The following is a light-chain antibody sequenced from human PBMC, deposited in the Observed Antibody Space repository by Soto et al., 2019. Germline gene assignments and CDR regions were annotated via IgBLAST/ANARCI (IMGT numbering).Light chain of an antibody. CDR3: CSYAGGYTFI. CDR1: SSDVGAYHY. Sequence: QSALTQPRSVSGSPGQSVTISCAGTSSDVGAYHYVSWYQQHPGKAPKFMIYDVSKRPSGVPDRLSGSMSGNTASLTISGLQAEDEADYYCCSYAGGYTFIFGSGTKLTVL. CDR2: DVS. V-gene: IGLV2-11*01. J-gene: IGLJ1*01.